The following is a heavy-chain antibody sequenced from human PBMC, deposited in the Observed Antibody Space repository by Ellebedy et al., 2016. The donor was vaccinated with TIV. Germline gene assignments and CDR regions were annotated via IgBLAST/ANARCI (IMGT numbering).Heavy chain of an antibody. Sequence: SETLSLXXTVSGGSISSYYWSWIRQPPGKGLEWIGYIYYSGSTNYNPSLKSRVTISVDTSKNQFSLKLSSVTAADTAVYYCAREGGAPRPWDSYYYGMDVWGQGTTVTVSS. CDR2: IYYSGST. V-gene: IGHV4-59*01. CDR1: GGSISSYY. J-gene: IGHJ6*02. CDR3: AREGGAPRPWDSYYYGMDV. D-gene: IGHD3-16*01.